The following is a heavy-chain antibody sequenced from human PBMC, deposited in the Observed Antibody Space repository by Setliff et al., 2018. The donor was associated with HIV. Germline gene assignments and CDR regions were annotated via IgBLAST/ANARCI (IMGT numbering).Heavy chain of an antibody. J-gene: IGHJ6*02. CDR3: AREIGDYYDSSGYYPPTDYYYGMDV. V-gene: IGHV1-18*01. CDR1: GYTFTSYD. CDR2: ISAYNGNT. Sequence: GASVKVSCKASGYTFTSYDISWVRQAPGQGLEWMGWISAYNGNTNYAQKLRGRVTMTTDTSTSTAYMEPRSLRSDDTAVYYCAREIGDYYDSSGYYPPTDYYYGMDVWGQGTTVTVSS. D-gene: IGHD3-22*01.